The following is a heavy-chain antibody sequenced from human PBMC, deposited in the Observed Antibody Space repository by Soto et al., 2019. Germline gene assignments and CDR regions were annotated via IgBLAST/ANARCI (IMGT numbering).Heavy chain of an antibody. D-gene: IGHD3-22*01. CDR3: ASSYFYDSGGYYPFDY. Sequence: QVQLVESGGGVVQPGTSLRLSCAASGFTFSTYAMYWVRQAPGRGLEWVAVISDDGNTKYYADSVKGRFPISRDNSRNTLYLQIYSLRAEDAAVYYCASSYFYDSGGYYPFDYWGQGTRVTVSS. J-gene: IGHJ4*02. V-gene: IGHV3-30-3*01. CDR2: ISDDGNTK. CDR1: GFTFSTYA.